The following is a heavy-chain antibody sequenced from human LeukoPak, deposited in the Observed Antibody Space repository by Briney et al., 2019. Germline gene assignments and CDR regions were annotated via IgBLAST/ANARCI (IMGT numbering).Heavy chain of an antibody. J-gene: IGHJ4*02. V-gene: IGHV1-2*02. CDR3: LSQYYDSSGYYSFDY. D-gene: IGHD3-22*01. CDR1: GYTLTGYY. CDR2: INPNSGGT. Sequence: ASVKVSCKASGYTLTGYYMHWVRQAPGQGLEWMGWINPNSGGTNYAQKFQGRVTMTRDTSISTAYMELSRLRSDDTAVYYCLSQYYDSSGYYSFDYWGQGTLVTVSS.